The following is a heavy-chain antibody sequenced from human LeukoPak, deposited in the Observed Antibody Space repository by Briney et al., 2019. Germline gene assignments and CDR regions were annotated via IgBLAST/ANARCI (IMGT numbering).Heavy chain of an antibody. V-gene: IGHV3-7*01. CDR2: IKQDGGQI. CDR3: ARLGARQMLEY. J-gene: IGHJ4*02. CDR1: GFTFSSYW. Sequence: GGSLRLSCAASGFTFSSYWMNWARQAPGKGLEWVANIKQDGGQIYYLDSAKGRFTVSRDNAKNSLYLQMNSLRAEDTAVYYCARLGARQMLEYWGQGTLVTVSS. D-gene: IGHD4-17*01.